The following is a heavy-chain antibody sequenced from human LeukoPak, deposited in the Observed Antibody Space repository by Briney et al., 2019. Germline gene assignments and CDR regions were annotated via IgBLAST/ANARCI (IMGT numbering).Heavy chain of an antibody. J-gene: IGHJ3*02. CDR1: GGTFSSYA. D-gene: IGHD6-6*01. V-gene: IGHV1-69*13. CDR3: SRDFSSSSTVAFDI. CDR2: IIPIFGTA. Sequence: ASVKVSCKASGGTFSSYAISWVRQAPGQGLEWMGGIIPIFGTANYAQKFQGRVTITADESTSTAYMELSSLRSEDTAVYYCSRDFSSSSTVAFDIWGQGTMVTVSS.